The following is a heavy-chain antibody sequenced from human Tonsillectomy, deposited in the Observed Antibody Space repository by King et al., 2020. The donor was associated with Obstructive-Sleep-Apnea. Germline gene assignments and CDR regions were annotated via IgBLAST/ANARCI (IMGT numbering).Heavy chain of an antibody. D-gene: IGHD4-23*01. CDR3: ARGTYGGNSVDY. Sequence: VQLVESGGDLVQPGGSLRLSCAASGFTFSSYWMSWVRQAPGKGLEWVANIKQDGSGKSYVDSVKGRFTISRDNAKNSLYLQMNSLRAEDTAVYYCARGTYGGNSVDYWGQGTLVTVSS. CDR2: IKQDGSGK. V-gene: IGHV3-7*03. J-gene: IGHJ4*02. CDR1: GFTFSSYW.